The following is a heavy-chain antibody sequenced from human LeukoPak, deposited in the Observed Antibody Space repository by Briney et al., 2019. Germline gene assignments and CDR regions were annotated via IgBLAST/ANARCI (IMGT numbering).Heavy chain of an antibody. CDR3: AIGRGGQQLGDY. V-gene: IGHV5-51*01. CDR1: EYSFPNYC. CDR2: IYPDDSDT. Sequence: GESLKISCKHSEYSFPNYCIGWVRQMPGKGLEWMGIIYPDDSDTRYSPSFQGQVTISADKSISTAYLQWSSLKASDTAMYYCAIGRGGQQLGDYWGQGALVTVSS. J-gene: IGHJ4*02. D-gene: IGHD6-13*01.